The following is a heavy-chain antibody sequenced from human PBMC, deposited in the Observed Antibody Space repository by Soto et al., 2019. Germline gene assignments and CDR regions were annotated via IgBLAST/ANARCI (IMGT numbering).Heavy chain of an antibody. CDR1: GGTFSSYA. CDR3: VRGSETDGYNSYYYYGMDV. Sequence: SVKVSCKASGGTFSSYAISWVRQAPGQGLEWMGGIIPIFGTANYAQKFQGRVTITADKSTSTAYMELSSLRSEDTAVYYCVRGSETDGYNSYYYYGMDVWGQGTTVTVSS. J-gene: IGHJ6*02. V-gene: IGHV1-69*06. CDR2: IIPIFGTA. D-gene: IGHD5-12*01.